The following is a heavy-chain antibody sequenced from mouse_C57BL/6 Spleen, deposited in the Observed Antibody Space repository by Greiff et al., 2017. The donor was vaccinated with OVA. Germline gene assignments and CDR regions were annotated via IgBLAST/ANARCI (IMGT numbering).Heavy chain of an antibody. D-gene: IGHD1-1*01. V-gene: IGHV1-64*01. J-gene: IGHJ2*01. Sequence: VKLMESGAELVKPGASVKLSCKASGYTFTSYWMHWVKQRPGQGLEWIGMIHPNSGSTNYNEKFKSKATLTVDKSSSTAYMQLSSLTSEDSAVYYCARSYYYGSSYYWGQGTTLTVAS. CDR1: GYTFTSYW. CDR2: IHPNSGST. CDR3: ARSYYYGSSYY.